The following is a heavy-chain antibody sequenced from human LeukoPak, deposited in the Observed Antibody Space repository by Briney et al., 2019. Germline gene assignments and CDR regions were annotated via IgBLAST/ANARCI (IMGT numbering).Heavy chain of an antibody. J-gene: IGHJ4*02. V-gene: IGHV1-69*13. CDR2: IIPIFGTA. CDR1: GGTFSSYA. CDR3: ASPSPVVATNTEGIYFDY. Sequence: SVKVSCKASGGTFSSYAISWVRQAPGQGLEWVGGIIPIFGTANYAQKFQGRVTITADESTSTAYMELSSLRSEDTAVYYCASPSPVVATNTEGIYFDYWGQGTLVTVSS. D-gene: IGHD5-12*01.